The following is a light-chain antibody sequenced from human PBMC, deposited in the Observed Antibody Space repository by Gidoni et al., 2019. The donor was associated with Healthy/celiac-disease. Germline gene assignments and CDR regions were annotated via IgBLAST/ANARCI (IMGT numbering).Light chain of an antibody. J-gene: IGKJ2*01. CDR1: QSVSSY. V-gene: IGKV3-11*01. CDR2: DAS. Sequence: EIVLTHSPATLSLPQGETATLSCTASQSVSSYLAWYQQKPGQAPRLLIYDASNRATGIPARFSGSGSGTDFTLTISSLEPEDFAVYYCQQRRTWPPRYTFGQGTKLEIK. CDR3: QQRRTWPPRYT.